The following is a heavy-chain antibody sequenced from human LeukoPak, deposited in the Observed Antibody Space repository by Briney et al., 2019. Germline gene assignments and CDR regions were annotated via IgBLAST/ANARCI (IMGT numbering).Heavy chain of an antibody. J-gene: IGHJ5*02. D-gene: IGHD5-24*01. CDR2: IWYDGSNE. CDR1: GFTFSSFG. Sequence: GGSLRLSCAASGFTFSSFGMHWVRQAPGKGREWVAVIWYDGSNEYYADSVKGRFTISRDNSKNTLYLQMNSLRAEDTAVYYCARQQKRDGYNQLNWFDPWGQGTLVTVSS. V-gene: IGHV3-33*01. CDR3: ARQQKRDGYNQLNWFDP.